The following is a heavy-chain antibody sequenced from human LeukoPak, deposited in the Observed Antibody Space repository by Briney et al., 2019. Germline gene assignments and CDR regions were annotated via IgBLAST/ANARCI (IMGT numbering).Heavy chain of an antibody. D-gene: IGHD3-3*01. Sequence: GGSLRLSCAASGFTFSSYGMQWVRQAPGKGLQWVAVIWFDGSNKYYADSVKGRFSISRDNSKNTVYLQMNSLRDEDTAVNYCARFERITIFGVVTAPDYWGQGTLVTVSS. J-gene: IGHJ4*02. CDR2: IWFDGSNK. CDR1: GFTFSSYG. CDR3: ARFERITIFGVVTAPDY. V-gene: IGHV3-33*01.